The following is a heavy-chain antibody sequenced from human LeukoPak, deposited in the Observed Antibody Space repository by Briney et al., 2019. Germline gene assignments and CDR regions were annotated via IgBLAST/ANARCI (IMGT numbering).Heavy chain of an antibody. J-gene: IGHJ6*03. CDR3: ARGGLRYFDWLLPETLYYYYYYMDV. CDR2: IYYSGST. CDR1: GGSGSSNY. Sequence: PSETLSLTCTVSGGSGSSNYWSWIRQPPGKGLEWIGYIYYSGSTNYNPSLKSRVTISVDTSKNQFSLKLSSVTAADTAVYYCARGGLRYFDWLLPETLYYYYYYMDVWGKGTTVTISS. V-gene: IGHV4-59*02. D-gene: IGHD3-9*01.